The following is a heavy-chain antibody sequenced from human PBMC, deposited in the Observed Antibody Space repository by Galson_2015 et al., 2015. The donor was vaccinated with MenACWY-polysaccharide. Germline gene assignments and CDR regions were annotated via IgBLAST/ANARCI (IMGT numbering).Heavy chain of an antibody. J-gene: IGHJ4*02. V-gene: IGHV1-69*04. CDR1: GGTFTDYA. Sequence: SVKVSCKASGGTFTDYAISWVRQAPGQGLEWMGRIITVVGKANYAQKFQGRLSITADRSTSTAYMELSSLRSEDTAVYYCARSVYSSGSDYPNGDYWGQGTLVIVSS. CDR2: IITVVGKA. CDR3: ARSVYSSGSDYPNGDY. D-gene: IGHD3-10*01.